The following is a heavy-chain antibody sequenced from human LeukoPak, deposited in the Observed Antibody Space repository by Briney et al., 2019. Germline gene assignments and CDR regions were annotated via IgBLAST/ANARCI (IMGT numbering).Heavy chain of an antibody. Sequence: GGSLRLSCAASGFTFSSYSMNWVRQAPGKGLEWVSSISSSSSYTYYADSVKGRFTISRDNAKNSLYLQMNSLRAEDTAVYYCARPHYDSSGYYYTLDYWGQGTLVTVSS. D-gene: IGHD3-22*01. CDR1: GFTFSSYS. V-gene: IGHV3-21*01. J-gene: IGHJ4*02. CDR2: ISSSSSYT. CDR3: ARPHYDSSGYYYTLDY.